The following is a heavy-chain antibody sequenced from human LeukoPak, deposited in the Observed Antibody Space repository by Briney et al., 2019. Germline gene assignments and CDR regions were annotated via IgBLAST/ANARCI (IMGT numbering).Heavy chain of an antibody. Sequence: GGSLRLSCAASGFTFSSYWMSWVRQAPGKGLEWVANIKQDGSEKYYVDSVKGRFTISRDNAKNSLYLQMNSLRAEDTAVYYCAREKSFLEWLSTGRRDGYYMDVWGKGTTVTVSS. CDR1: GFTFSSYW. J-gene: IGHJ6*03. V-gene: IGHV3-7*01. CDR3: AREKSFLEWLSTGRRDGYYMDV. D-gene: IGHD3-3*02. CDR2: IKQDGSEK.